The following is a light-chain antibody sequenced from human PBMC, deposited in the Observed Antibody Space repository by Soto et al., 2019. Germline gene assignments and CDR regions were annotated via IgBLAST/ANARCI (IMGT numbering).Light chain of an antibody. CDR1: QSVNSW. CDR2: SVS. CDR3: QQFSSYSRT. V-gene: IGKV1-5*01. J-gene: IGKJ1*01. Sequence: DLQMTQSPSTLSAYVGDRATITCRASQSVNSWLAWYQQKPGRAPKLLIYSVSNLDSGVPSRFSGSGSGTEFTLTISSLQPDDFATYYCQQFSSYSRTFDRGTKVEMK.